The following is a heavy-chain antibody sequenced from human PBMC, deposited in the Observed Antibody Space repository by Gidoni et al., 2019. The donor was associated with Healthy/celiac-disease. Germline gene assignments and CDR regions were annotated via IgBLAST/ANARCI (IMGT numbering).Heavy chain of an antibody. Sequence: QVQLQESGPGLVKPSQTLSLTCTVSGGSITSGSYYWSWIRQPAGKGLEWIGRIYTSGSTNYNPSLKSRVTISVDTSKNQFSLKLSSVTAADTAGYYCARDSSGHGNTHWFDPWGQGTLVTVSS. CDR3: ARDSSGHGNTHWFDP. CDR1: GGSITSGSYY. V-gene: IGHV4-61*02. D-gene: IGHD3-10*01. CDR2: IYTSGST. J-gene: IGHJ5*02.